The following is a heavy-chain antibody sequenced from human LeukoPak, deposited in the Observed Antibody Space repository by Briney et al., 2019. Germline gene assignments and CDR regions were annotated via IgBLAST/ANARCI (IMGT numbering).Heavy chain of an antibody. J-gene: IGHJ4*02. Sequence: PSGTLSLTCTVSGGSISSGDCYWSWIRQPPGKGLEWIGYIYYSGSTYYNPSLKSRVTISVDTSKNQFSLNLSSVTAADTAVYSCARLSASAGRSFDYWGQGTLVTVSS. D-gene: IGHD6-13*01. V-gene: IGHV4-30-4*01. CDR2: IYYSGST. CDR3: ARLSASAGRSFDY. CDR1: GGSISSGDCY.